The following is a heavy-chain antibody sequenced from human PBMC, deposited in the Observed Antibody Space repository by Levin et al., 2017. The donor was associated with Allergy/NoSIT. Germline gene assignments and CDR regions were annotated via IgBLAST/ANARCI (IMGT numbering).Heavy chain of an antibody. CDR1: GFMFRSYA. CDR2: ISYDGSVR. CDR3: ARTGGMTGQGHCDF. Sequence: PGGSLRLSCVASGFMFRSYAMHWVRQVPGKGLEWVALISYDGSVRSSADSVAGRFTVSRDNSNNTVYLQMNSLRPDDTAISYCARTGGMTGQGHCDFWGPGTLVTGSS. D-gene: IGHD4-23*01. J-gene: IGHJ4*02. V-gene: IGHV3-30*04.